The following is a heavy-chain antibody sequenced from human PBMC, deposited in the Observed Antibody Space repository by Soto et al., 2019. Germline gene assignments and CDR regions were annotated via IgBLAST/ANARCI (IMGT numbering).Heavy chain of an antibody. J-gene: IGHJ4*02. D-gene: IGHD1-1*01. CDR3: ARGSGIVALPGELEDVKYDY. CDR1: GKSFSGHS. Sequence: QVQLQQWGAGLVKPSETLSLSCAVYGKSFSGHSWAWIRQPPGKGLEWIGEINENGSTYYNPSLKSRVTISTDKSKNQLSLNLSSVSAADTAAYFCARGSGIVALPGELEDVKYDYWGQGTLVNVSS. CDR2: INENGST. V-gene: IGHV4-34*01.